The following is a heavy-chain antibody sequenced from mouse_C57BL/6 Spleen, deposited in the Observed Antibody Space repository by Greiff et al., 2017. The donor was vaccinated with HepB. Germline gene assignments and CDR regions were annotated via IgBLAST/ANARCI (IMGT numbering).Heavy chain of an antibody. CDR2: ISYDGSN. CDR1: GYSITSGYY. Sequence: VQLKESGPGLVKPSQSLSLTCSVSGYSITSGYYWNWIRQFPGSKLEWMGYISYDGSNNYNPSLKNRISITRDTSKNQFFLKLNSVTTEDTATYYCARGGYLYAMDYWGQGTSVTVSS. CDR3: ARGGYLYAMDY. D-gene: IGHD5-1*01. V-gene: IGHV3-6*01. J-gene: IGHJ4*01.